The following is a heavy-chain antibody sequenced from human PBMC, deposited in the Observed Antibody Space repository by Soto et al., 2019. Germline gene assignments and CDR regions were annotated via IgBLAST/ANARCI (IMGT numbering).Heavy chain of an antibody. V-gene: IGHV3-30*18. CDR3: AKAGRELLDPDY. Sequence: VGSLRLSCAASGFTFSSYGMHWVRQAPGKGLEWVAVISYDGSNKYYADSVKGRFTISRDNSKNTLYLQMNSLRAEDTAVYYCAKAGRELLDPDYWGPGTLVTVSS. CDR1: GFTFSSYG. D-gene: IGHD1-26*01. CDR2: ISYDGSNK. J-gene: IGHJ4*02.